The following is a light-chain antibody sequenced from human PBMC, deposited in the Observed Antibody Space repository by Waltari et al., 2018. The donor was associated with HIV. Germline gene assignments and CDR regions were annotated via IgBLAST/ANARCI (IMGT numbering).Light chain of an antibody. CDR1: SSNIGTNT. Sequence: QSVLTQPPSVSGTPGQRVTISCSGSSSNIGTNTVNWYQGLPGTAPQLLIYINNQPPSRVPDRFSGSKSGTSASLAISGLQSEDEADYYCASWDDSLDGFYVFGTGTKVTVL. CDR3: ASWDDSLDGFYV. J-gene: IGLJ1*01. CDR2: INN. V-gene: IGLV1-44*01.